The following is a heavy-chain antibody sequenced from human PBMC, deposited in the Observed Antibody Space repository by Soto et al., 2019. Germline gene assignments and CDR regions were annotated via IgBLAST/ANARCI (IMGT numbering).Heavy chain of an antibody. CDR2: IYWDDDK. D-gene: IGHD3-16*01. Sequence: QITLKESGPTLVKPTQTLTLTCTFSGFSLSTSGVGVGWIRQPPGKALEWLALIYWDDDKRYSPSLKSRFTITKDTSKNQVVLTMTNMDPVDTATYYCARRGPTTYAFDYWGQGTLVTVSP. J-gene: IGHJ4*02. CDR1: GFSLSTSGVG. V-gene: IGHV2-5*02. CDR3: ARRGPTTYAFDY.